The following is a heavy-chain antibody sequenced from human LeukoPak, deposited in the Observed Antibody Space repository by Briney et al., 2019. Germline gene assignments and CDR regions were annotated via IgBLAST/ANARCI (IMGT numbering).Heavy chain of an antibody. CDR3: AKDRWDGSGSHGVDIYYYYYGMDV. Sequence: GGSLRLSCAASGFTFSSYAMSWVRQAPGKGLEWVSAISGSGGSTYYADSVKGRFTISRDNSKNTLYLQMNSLRAEDTAVYYCAKDRWDGSGSHGVDIYYYYYGMDVWGQGTTVTVSS. V-gene: IGHV3-23*01. CDR1: GFTFSSYA. J-gene: IGHJ6*02. CDR2: ISGSGGST. D-gene: IGHD3-10*01.